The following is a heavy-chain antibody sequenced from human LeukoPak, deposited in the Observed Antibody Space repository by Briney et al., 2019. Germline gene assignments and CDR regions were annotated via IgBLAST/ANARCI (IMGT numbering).Heavy chain of an antibody. CDR1: GFTFSDDS. J-gene: IGHJ4*02. CDR2: ISSSSSYI. Sequence: GESLRLSCAASGFTFSDDSMNWVRQSPGKGLEWVSSISSSSSYIYYADSVEGRFTISRDNAKNSLYLQMKSLRAEDTAVYYCEHDHRDGYNSRFDYWGQGNLVNVSS. CDR3: EHDHRDGYNSRFDY. V-gene: IGHV3-21*01. D-gene: IGHD5-24*01.